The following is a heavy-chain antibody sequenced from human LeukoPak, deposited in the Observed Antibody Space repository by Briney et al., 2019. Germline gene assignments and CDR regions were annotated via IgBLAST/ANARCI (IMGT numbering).Heavy chain of an antibody. CDR3: ARVINYGSGSYYFDY. CDR2: ISSSGSTI. Sequence: GGSLRLSCAASGFTFSSYEMSWVRQAPGKGLEWVSYISSSGSTIYYADSVKGRLPISRYNAKNSLYLQMNSLRAAETAVYYCARVINYGSGSYYFDYWGHRTLVTVSS. D-gene: IGHD3-10*01. CDR1: GFTFSSYE. V-gene: IGHV3-48*03. J-gene: IGHJ4*01.